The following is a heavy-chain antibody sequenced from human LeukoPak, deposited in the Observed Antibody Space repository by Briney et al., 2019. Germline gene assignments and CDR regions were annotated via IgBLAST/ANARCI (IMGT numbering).Heavy chain of an antibody. CDR1: GFSVSSNY. D-gene: IGHD6-6*01. J-gene: IGHJ6*03. CDR2: IYSGGST. CDR3: GRVMSSSSYYMEV. V-gene: IGHV3-53*01. Sequence: GGSLRLSFAASGFSVSSNYMTWVRQAPGKGLEWVSFIYSGGSTDYADSVKGRFTISRDNSKNTLYLQMNSLRAEDTAVYYCGRVMSSSSYYMEVWGKGTTVIVPS.